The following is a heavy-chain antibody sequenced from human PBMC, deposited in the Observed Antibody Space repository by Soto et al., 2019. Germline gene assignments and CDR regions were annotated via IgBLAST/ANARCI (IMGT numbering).Heavy chain of an antibody. Sequence: QVQLVESGGGVVQPGRSLRLSCVGSGFTFRSYGMHWVRQAPGKGLEWVAVIWYDGSNKYYADSVKGRFTISRDNSKNTLYLQMNSLRAEDTAVYYCARGYLWFGELLLGFDYWGQGTLVTVSS. D-gene: IGHD3-10*01. CDR2: IWYDGSNK. CDR1: GFTFRSYG. CDR3: ARGYLWFGELLLGFDY. J-gene: IGHJ4*02. V-gene: IGHV3-33*08.